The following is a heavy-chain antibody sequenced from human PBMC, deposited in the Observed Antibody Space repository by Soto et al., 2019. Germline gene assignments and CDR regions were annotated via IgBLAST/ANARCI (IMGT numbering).Heavy chain of an antibody. Sequence: PGESLKVSCAASGFTFSSYSMNWVRQAPGKGLELVSYISSSSSTIYYADSVKGRFTISRDNAKNSLYLQMNSLRDEDTAVYYCARVEVGAIYWYFDIWGRGTLVTVSS. CDR1: GFTFSSYS. J-gene: IGHJ2*01. CDR3: ARVEVGAIYWYFDI. CDR2: ISSSSSTI. D-gene: IGHD1-26*01. V-gene: IGHV3-48*02.